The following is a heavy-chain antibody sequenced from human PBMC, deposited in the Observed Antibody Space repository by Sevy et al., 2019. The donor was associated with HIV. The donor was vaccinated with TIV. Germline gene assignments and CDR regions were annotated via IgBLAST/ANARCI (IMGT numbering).Heavy chain of an antibody. Sequence: GGSLRLSCAASGFTFSSYAMSWVRQAPGKGLEWVSAISGSGGSTYYADSVKGRFTISRDNSKNTLYLQMNSLRAEDTAVYYCAKSRNVVVTAAVSRYFDLWGRGTLVTVSS. CDR3: AKSRNVVVTAAVSRYFDL. J-gene: IGHJ2*01. D-gene: IGHD2-21*02. V-gene: IGHV3-23*01. CDR1: GFTFSSYA. CDR2: ISGSGGST.